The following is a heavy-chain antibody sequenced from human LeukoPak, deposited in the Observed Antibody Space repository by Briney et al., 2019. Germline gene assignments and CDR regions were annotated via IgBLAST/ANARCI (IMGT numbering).Heavy chain of an antibody. V-gene: IGHV3-48*04. Sequence: GGSLRLSCAASGFNFSDYSMNWVRQAPGKGLEWVSYMSSTSSSIYYAASVKGRFTISRDNAKNSLYLQMNSLRAEDTAVYYCARQRAGHAFDIWGQGTMVTVSS. J-gene: IGHJ3*02. CDR2: MSSTSSSI. CDR1: GFNFSDYS. CDR3: ARQRAGHAFDI.